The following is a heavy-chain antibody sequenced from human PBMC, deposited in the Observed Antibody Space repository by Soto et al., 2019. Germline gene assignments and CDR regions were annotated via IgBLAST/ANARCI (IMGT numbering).Heavy chain of an antibody. CDR2: INPSGGST. CDR1: GYTFTSYY. Sequence: GASVKVSCKASGYTFTSYYMHWVRQAPGQGLEWMGIINPSGGSTSYAQKFQGRGTMTRDTSTSTVYMELSSLRSEDTAVYYCARAPGLVAAHRALDYWGQGTLVTVSS. V-gene: IGHV1-46*03. J-gene: IGHJ4*02. CDR3: ARAPGLVAAHRALDY. D-gene: IGHD5-12*01.